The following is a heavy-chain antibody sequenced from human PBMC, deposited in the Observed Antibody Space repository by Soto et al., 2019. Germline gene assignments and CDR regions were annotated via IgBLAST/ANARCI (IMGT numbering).Heavy chain of an antibody. CDR3: ASLYYYGSGSYYPYGMDV. Sequence: QVQLQESGPGLVKPSETLSLTCTVSGGSISSYYWSWIRQPPGKGLEWIGYIYYSGSTNYNPSLKSRVNISVDTSKNQFSLKLSSVTAADTAVYYCASLYYYGSGSYYPYGMDVWGQGTTVTVSS. V-gene: IGHV4-59*01. D-gene: IGHD3-10*01. J-gene: IGHJ6*02. CDR2: IYYSGST. CDR1: GGSISSYY.